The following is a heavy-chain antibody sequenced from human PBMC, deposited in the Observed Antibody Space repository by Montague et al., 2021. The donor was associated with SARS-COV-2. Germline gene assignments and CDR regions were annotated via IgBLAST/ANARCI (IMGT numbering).Heavy chain of an antibody. CDR2: INYSGST. Sequence: SETLSLTCAVSGGSLSDHYWGWIRQPPGKGLEWLAYINYSGSTNYNASLKSRVSMSVDTSKNQFSLKLTSVTAADTAVYYCARAVSVLRAVNWFDTWGQGTLVTVSS. CDR3: ARAVSVLRAVNWFDT. CDR1: GGSLSDHY. V-gene: IGHV4-59*11. J-gene: IGHJ5*02.